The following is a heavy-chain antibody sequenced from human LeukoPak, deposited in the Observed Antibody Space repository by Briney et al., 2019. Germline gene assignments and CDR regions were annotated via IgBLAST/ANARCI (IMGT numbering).Heavy chain of an antibody. D-gene: IGHD3-9*01. CDR1: GGSISSGGYY. Sequence: PSETLSLTCTVSGGSISSGGYYWSWIRQHPGKGLEWIGYIYYSGSTYYNPSLKSRVTISVDTSKNQFSLKLSSVTAADTAVYYCARTLVSQLTDYWGQGTLATVSS. CDR2: IYYSGST. J-gene: IGHJ4*02. CDR3: ARTLVSQLTDY. V-gene: IGHV4-31*03.